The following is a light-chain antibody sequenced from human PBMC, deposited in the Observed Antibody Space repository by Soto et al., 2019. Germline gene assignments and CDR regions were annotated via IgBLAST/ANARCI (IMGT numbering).Light chain of an antibody. CDR2: GAS. CDR3: HLYGSSSWT. Sequence: IVLTQSPGTLSWSPGERATLSCSSSQSISSGYLAWYQQKPGQAPRLLIYGASSRATDIPDRFSGGESGTDFSLTISRLEPEDFEVYYCHLYGSSSWTFGQGTKVDIK. J-gene: IGKJ1*01. CDR1: QSISSGY. V-gene: IGKV3-20*01.